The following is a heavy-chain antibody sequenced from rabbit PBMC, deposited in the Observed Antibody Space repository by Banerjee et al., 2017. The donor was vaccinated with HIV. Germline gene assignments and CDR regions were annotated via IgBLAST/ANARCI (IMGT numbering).Heavy chain of an antibody. CDR2: IYNGDGST. CDR3: ARGVYGPDYPYGFNL. V-gene: IGHV1S45*01. D-gene: IGHD6-1*01. Sequence: QEQLEESGGDLVKPEGSLTLTCTASGFSFSVNFWICWVRQAPGKGLEWIGCIYNGDGSTYYASWVNGRFTISKTSSTTVTLQMTSLTAADTATYFCARGVYGPDYPYGFNLWGPGTLVTV. J-gene: IGHJ4*01. CDR1: GFSFSVNFW.